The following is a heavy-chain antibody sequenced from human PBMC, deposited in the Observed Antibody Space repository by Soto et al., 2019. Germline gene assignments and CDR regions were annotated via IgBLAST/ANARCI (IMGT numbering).Heavy chain of an antibody. J-gene: IGHJ6*02. CDR1: GFSLSTSRMC. CDR2: IDWDDDK. Sequence: SGPTLVNPARTVTLACTFSGFSLSTSRMCVSWIRQPPGKALEWLARIDWDDDKYYSTSLRTRLTISKDTSKNQVVLTMTNMDPVDTATYYCARTQTYYDILTGYLAGYGMDVWGQGTTVTVSS. CDR3: ARTQTYYDILTGYLAGYGMDV. V-gene: IGHV2-70*11. D-gene: IGHD3-9*01.